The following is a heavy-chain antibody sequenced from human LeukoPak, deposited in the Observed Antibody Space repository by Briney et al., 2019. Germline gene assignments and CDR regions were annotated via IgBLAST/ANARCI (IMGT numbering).Heavy chain of an antibody. CDR1: GVTFSSYG. CDR2: ISYDGSNK. Sequence: AGRSLRLSCAASGVTFSSYGMHWVRQAPGKGLVWVAAISYDGSNKYYADSVKCRFTISRDNSKNTLYLQMNSLRAEDTAVYYCAKERSHLINYFDYWCQGTLVTVSS. V-gene: IGHV3-30*18. D-gene: IGHD3-16*01. J-gene: IGHJ4*02. CDR3: AKERSHLINYFDY.